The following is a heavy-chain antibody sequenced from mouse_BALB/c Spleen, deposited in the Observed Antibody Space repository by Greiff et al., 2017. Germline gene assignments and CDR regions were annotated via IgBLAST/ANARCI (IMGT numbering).Heavy chain of an antibody. V-gene: IGHV1-4*01. J-gene: IGHJ3*01. D-gene: IGHD2-4*01. Sequence: QVQLQQSGAELARPGASVKMSCKASVYTFTSYTMHWVKQRPGQGLEWIGYINPSSGYTNYNQKFKDKATLTADKSSSTAYMQLSSLTSEDSAVYYCARRGVIPLFAYWGQGTLVTVSA. CDR3: ARRGVIPLFAY. CDR2: INPSSGYT. CDR1: VYTFTSYT.